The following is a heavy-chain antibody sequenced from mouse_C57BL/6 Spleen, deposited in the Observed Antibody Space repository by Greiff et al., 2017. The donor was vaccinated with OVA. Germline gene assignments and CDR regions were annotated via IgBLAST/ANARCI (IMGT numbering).Heavy chain of an antibody. CDR1: GYSFTDYY. D-gene: IGHD2-1*01. CDR3: ARDGNYEDDAMDY. CDR2: INPYNGGT. V-gene: IGHV1-19*01. J-gene: IGHJ4*01. Sequence: EVQLQQSGPVLVKPGASVKMSCKASGYSFTDYYMNWVKQSHGKSLEWIGVINPYNGGTSYNQKFKGKATMTVDKSSSTAYMELNSLTSEDSAVYYCARDGNYEDDAMDYWGKGTTVTVSS.